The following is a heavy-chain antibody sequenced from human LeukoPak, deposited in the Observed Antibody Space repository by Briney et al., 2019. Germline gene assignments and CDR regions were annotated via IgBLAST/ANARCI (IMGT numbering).Heavy chain of an antibody. CDR2: INPSGGST. CDR3: ARDWSAQLDEDY. Sequence: ASVKVSCKASGGTFSSYAISWVRQAPGQGLEWMGIINPSGGSTSYAQKFQGRVTMTRDTSTSTVYMELSSLRSEDTAVYYCARDWSAQLDEDYWGQGTLVTVSS. CDR1: GGTFSSYA. J-gene: IGHJ4*02. V-gene: IGHV1-46*01. D-gene: IGHD6-13*01.